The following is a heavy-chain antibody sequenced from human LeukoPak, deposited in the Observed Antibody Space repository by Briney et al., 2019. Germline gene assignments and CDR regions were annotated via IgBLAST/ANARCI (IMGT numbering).Heavy chain of an antibody. V-gene: IGHV3-48*03. J-gene: IGHJ6*02. CDR2: INAGGTTT. Sequence: PGGSLRLSCAASGFSFSVYEMDWVRQAPGKGLEWVSYINAGGTTTYYADSVKGRFTISRDNAKNTLYLQMNSLRAEDTAVYYCARVRQQLVLGVYYYYYGMDVWGQGTTVTVSS. CDR1: GFSFSVYE. CDR3: ARVRQQLVLGVYYYYYGMDV. D-gene: IGHD6-13*01.